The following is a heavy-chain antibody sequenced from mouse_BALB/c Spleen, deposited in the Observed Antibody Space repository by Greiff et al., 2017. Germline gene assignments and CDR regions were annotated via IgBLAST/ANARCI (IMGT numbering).Heavy chain of an antibody. Sequence: VQLQESAAELARPGASVKMSCKASGYTFTSYTMHWVKQRPGQGLEWIGYINPSSGYTEYNQKFKDKTTLTADKSSSTAYMQLSSLTSEDSAVYYCARLGYDGYPAWFAYWGQGTLVTVSA. V-gene: IGHV1-4*02. CDR2: INPSSGYT. CDR1: GYTFTSYT. D-gene: IGHD2-3*01. CDR3: ARLGYDGYPAWFAY. J-gene: IGHJ3*01.